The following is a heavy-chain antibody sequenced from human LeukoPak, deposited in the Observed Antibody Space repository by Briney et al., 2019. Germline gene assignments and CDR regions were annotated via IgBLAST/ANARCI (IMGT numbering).Heavy chain of an antibody. Sequence: GGSLRLSCAASGFTFSSYGMHWVRQAPGKGLEWVAVISYDGGNKYYADSVKGRFTISRDNSKNTLYLQMNSLRAEDTAVDYCAKSIAAAGIDYWGQGTLVTVSS. CDR2: ISYDGGNK. V-gene: IGHV3-30*18. J-gene: IGHJ4*02. CDR1: GFTFSSYG. D-gene: IGHD6-13*01. CDR3: AKSIAAAGIDY.